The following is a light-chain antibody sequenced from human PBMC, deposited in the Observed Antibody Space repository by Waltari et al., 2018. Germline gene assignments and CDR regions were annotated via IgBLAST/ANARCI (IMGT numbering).Light chain of an antibody. CDR1: QSLSSN. CDR2: GAS. J-gene: IGKJ2*01. CDR3: QQYNNWPFT. Sequence: EIVMTQSPATLSVSPGERATLSCRASQSLSSNLAWYQQKPGQAPRLLIYGASTRATGIPFRFSGSGSRAECTLTISSLQSEDFAVYYCQQYNNWPFTFGQGTKLEIK. V-gene: IGKV3-15*01.